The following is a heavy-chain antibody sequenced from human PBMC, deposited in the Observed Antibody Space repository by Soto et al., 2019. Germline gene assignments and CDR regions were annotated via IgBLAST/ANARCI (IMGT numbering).Heavy chain of an antibody. V-gene: IGHV4-39*01. CDR1: GRTFNINADF. J-gene: IGHJ4*02. CDR2: IDNGGNT. Sequence: PSETLSLTCTVSGRTFNINADFWYLAWIRHPPGKGLEWIGSIDNGGNTHYNAPLKSRVIISADTSKNQFSLSLNSGTAADTAVYYCVNRSLLMAPTWGQGIQVTVSS. D-gene: IGHD1-26*01. CDR3: VNRSLLMAPT.